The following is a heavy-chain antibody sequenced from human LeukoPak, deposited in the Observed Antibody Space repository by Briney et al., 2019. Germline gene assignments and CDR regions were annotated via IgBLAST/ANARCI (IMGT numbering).Heavy chain of an antibody. J-gene: IGHJ4*02. V-gene: IGHV1-2*02. CDR3: ARGELGRDGYNFWDF. Sequence: ASVKVSCKASGYTFTGYYMHWVRQAPGQGLEWMGWINPNSGGTNYAQKFQGRVTMTRDTSISTAYMELSRLRSDDTAVFYWARGELGRDGYNFWDFWGQGTLVTVSS. CDR1: GYTFTGYY. D-gene: IGHD5-24*01. CDR2: INPNSGGT.